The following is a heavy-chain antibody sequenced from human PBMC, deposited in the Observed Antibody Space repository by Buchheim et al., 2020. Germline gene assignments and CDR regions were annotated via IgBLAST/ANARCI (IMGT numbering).Heavy chain of an antibody. CDR3: ARDGTGYCTNGVCSHTFDY. Sequence: EVQLVESGGGLVQPGGSLRLSCAASGFTFSSYEMNWVRQAPGKGLEWVSYISSSGSTIYYADSVKGRFTISRDKAKNSPYLQMNSLRAENTAVYYCARDGTGYCTNGVCSHTFDYWGQGTL. D-gene: IGHD2-8*01. CDR2: ISSSGSTI. V-gene: IGHV3-48*03. J-gene: IGHJ4*02. CDR1: GFTFSSYE.